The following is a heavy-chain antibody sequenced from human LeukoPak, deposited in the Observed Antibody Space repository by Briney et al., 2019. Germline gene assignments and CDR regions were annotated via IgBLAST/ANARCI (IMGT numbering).Heavy chain of an antibody. J-gene: IGHJ4*02. CDR3: ARGSAGYSSGWAQYYFDY. D-gene: IGHD6-19*01. Sequence: PGGSLRLSCAGSGFTFSTYWMSWVRQAPGKGLDWVANIKQDGTDKYYADSVKGRFTISRDNSKNTLYLQMNSLRAEDTAVYYCARGSAGYSSGWAQYYFDYWGQGTLVTVSS. CDR2: IKQDGTDK. CDR1: GFTFSTYW. V-gene: IGHV3-7*01.